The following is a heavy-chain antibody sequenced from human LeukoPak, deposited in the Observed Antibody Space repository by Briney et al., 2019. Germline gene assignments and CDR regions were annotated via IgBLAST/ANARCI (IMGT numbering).Heavy chain of an antibody. J-gene: IGHJ4*02. CDR1: GFTVSSNY. CDR3: ARDSGYSGYDFDY. D-gene: IGHD5-12*01. Sequence: GGSLRLSCAASGFTVSSNYMSWVRQAPGKGLEWVSVIYSGGSTYYADSVKDRFTISRDNSKNTLYLQMNSLRAEDTAVYYCARDSGYSGYDFDYWGQGTLVTVSS. V-gene: IGHV3-66*02. CDR2: IYSGGST.